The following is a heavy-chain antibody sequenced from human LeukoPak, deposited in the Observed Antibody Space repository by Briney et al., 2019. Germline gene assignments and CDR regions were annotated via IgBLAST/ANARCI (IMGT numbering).Heavy chain of an antibody. CDR3: AKVGGVIAAAGNFDY. V-gene: IGHV3-23*01. Sequence: GGSLRLSCAAPGFTFSSYAMSWVRQAPGKGLEWASAISGSGGSTYYADSVKGRFTISRDNSKNTLYLQMNSLRAEDTAVYYCAKVGGVIAAAGNFDYWGQGTLVTVSS. CDR1: GFTFSSYA. D-gene: IGHD6-13*01. J-gene: IGHJ4*02. CDR2: ISGSGGST.